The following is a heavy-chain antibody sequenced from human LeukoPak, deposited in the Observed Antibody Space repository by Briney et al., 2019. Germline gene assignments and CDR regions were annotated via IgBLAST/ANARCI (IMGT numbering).Heavy chain of an antibody. Sequence: SVKVSCKASGVTFSSYAISWVRQAPGQGLEWMGGIIPIFGTANYAQKFQGRVTITTDESTSTAYMELSSLRSEDTAVYYCARTYSSSVRWFDPWGQGTLVTVSS. CDR1: GVTFSSYA. CDR2: IIPIFGTA. J-gene: IGHJ5*02. CDR3: ARTYSSSVRWFDP. V-gene: IGHV1-69*05. D-gene: IGHD6-6*01.